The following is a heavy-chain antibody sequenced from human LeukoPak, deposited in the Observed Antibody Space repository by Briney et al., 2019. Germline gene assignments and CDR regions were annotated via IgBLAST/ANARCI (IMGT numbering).Heavy chain of an antibody. Sequence: SETLSLTCTVSGGSITTTTYYWSWIRQPPGKGLEWIGYIYYSGSTNYNPSLKSRVTISVDTSKNQFSLKLSSVTAADTAVYYCARVYLSSGYYHSWFDPWGQGTLVTVSS. CDR1: GGSITTTTYY. CDR2: IYYSGST. CDR3: ARVYLSSGYYHSWFDP. J-gene: IGHJ5*02. V-gene: IGHV4-61*01. D-gene: IGHD3-22*01.